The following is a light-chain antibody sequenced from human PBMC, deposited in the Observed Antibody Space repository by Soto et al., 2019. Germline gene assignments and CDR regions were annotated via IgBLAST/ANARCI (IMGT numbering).Light chain of an antibody. Sequence: QMTEAPSSRAEYVGGRVTIKCQASKDIDKYLNWYQQKPGKAPKLLIDDASNLETGVPSRFSGSGSGTHFTFTMASLQPEDTAIYYCQQYYDLPITFGEGTRLEIK. V-gene: IGKV1-33*01. CDR3: QQYYDLPIT. CDR1: KDIDKY. CDR2: DAS. J-gene: IGKJ5*01.